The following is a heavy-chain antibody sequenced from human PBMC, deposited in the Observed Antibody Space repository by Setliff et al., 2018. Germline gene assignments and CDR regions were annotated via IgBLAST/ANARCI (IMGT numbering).Heavy chain of an antibody. CDR1: GGSISSYY. Sequence: PSETLSLTCTVSGGSISSYYWSWIRQPPGKGLEWIGYIYSSGSTYYNPSLKSRVTMSVDTSKNQFSLKLSSVTAADTAVYYCARKGISALSGAFDMWGQG. CDR3: ARKGISALSGAFDM. D-gene: IGHD1-26*01. CDR2: IYSSGST. V-gene: IGHV4-4*09. J-gene: IGHJ3*02.